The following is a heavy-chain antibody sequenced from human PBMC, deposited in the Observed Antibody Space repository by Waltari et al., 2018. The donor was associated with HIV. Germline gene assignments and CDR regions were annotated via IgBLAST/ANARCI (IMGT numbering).Heavy chain of an antibody. D-gene: IGHD3-10*01. V-gene: IGHV3-13*01. Sequence: EVRLLQSGGGLVQPGGSLRLSCAAFGFTFSYYDMHWVRQRTGKGLEWVSTIYTTGDSFYPASVKGRFTISRENAKNSLYLQMNRLGVEDTAVYYCTRVKSGQMHYGMDVWGQGTTVTVSS. CDR1: GFTFSYYD. CDR2: IYTTGDS. CDR3: TRVKSGQMHYGMDV. J-gene: IGHJ6*02.